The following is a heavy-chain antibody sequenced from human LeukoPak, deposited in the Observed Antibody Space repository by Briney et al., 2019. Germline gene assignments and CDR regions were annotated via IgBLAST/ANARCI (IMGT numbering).Heavy chain of an antibody. D-gene: IGHD6-13*01. CDR3: ARVRDSSSWPGQYYFDY. V-gene: IGHV1-18*01. CDR2: ISAYNGNT. CDR1: GYTFTSYG. Sequence: ASVKVSCKASGYTFTSYGISWVRQAPGQGLEWMGWISAYNGNTNCAQKLQGRVTMTTDTSTSTAYMELRSLRSDDTAVYYCARVRDSSSWPGQYYFDYWGQGTLVTVSS. J-gene: IGHJ4*02.